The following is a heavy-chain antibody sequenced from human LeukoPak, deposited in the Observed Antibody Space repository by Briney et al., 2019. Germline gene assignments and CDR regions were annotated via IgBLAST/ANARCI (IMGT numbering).Heavy chain of an antibody. CDR2: INSDGSST. J-gene: IGHJ4*02. D-gene: IGHD3-9*01. Sequence: GGSLRLSCAASGFTFSSYWMHWVRQAPGKGLVWVSRINSDGSSTSYADSVKGRFTISRDNAKNTLYLQMNSLRAKDTAVYYCARDSLSDYDILTELGYWGQGTLVTVSS. V-gene: IGHV3-74*01. CDR1: GFTFSSYW. CDR3: ARDSLSDYDILTELGY.